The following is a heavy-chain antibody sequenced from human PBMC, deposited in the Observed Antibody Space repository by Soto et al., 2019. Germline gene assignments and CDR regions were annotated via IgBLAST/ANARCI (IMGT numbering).Heavy chain of an antibody. CDR3: ARQDTSGYAFDS. CDR2: ISDTGST. CDR1: GSSIISFD. V-gene: IGHV4-59*08. D-gene: IGHD3-22*01. J-gene: IGHJ4*02. Sequence: SETLSLTCTVPGSSIISFDWNLIRQSPGKGLEWIGYISDTGSTNYNPSLKSRVTISVDTSKKQFSLKLSSVTAADTAVYYCARQDTSGYAFDSWGPGTLVT.